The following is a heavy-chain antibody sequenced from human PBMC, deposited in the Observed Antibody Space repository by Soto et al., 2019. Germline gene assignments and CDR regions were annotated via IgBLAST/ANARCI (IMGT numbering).Heavy chain of an antibody. CDR2: ISSSSSYI. V-gene: IGHV3-21*01. CDR1: GFIFNSYT. Sequence: EVQLVESGGGLVKPGGSLRLSCAASGFIFNSYTMNWVRQAPGKGLEWVSSISSSSSYIYYADSVKGRFTISRDNAKNSLYLQMNSLRAEDTAVYYCARDEGRYFGYCGQGTLVTVSA. D-gene: IGHD3-10*01. CDR3: ARDEGRYFGY. J-gene: IGHJ4*02.